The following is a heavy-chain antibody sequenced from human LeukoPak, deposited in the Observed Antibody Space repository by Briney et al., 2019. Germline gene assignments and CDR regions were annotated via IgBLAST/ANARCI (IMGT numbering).Heavy chain of an antibody. CDR2: ISFNADST. V-gene: IGHV3-23*01. CDR1: GCTFTTYT. Sequence: GGSLRLSCAASGCTFTTYTRGWVRQVPGKGLEWFSAISFNADSTYYADSVKGRFTISRDNSKNTLYLQMNSLTAEDTAVYYCAKGSSGGWPYYFDYWGQGTLVTVSS. CDR3: AKGSSGGWPYYFDY. J-gene: IGHJ4*02. D-gene: IGHD6-19*01.